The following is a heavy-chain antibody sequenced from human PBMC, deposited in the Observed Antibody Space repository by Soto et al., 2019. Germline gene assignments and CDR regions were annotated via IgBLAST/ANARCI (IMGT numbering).Heavy chain of an antibody. V-gene: IGHV1-69*13. CDR3: ARDDGAAYYDILTGYYSIGFDP. CDR1: GGTFSSYA. CDR2: IIPIFGTA. D-gene: IGHD3-9*01. J-gene: IGHJ5*02. Sequence: SVKVSCKASGGTFSSYAISWVRQAHGQGVEWMGGIIPIFGTANYAQKFQGRVTITADESTSTAYMELSSLRSEDTAVYYCARDDGAAYYDILTGYYSIGFDPWGQGTLVTVSS.